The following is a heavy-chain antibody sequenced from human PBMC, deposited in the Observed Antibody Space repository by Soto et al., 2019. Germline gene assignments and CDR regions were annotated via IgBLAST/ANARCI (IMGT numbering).Heavy chain of an antibody. D-gene: IGHD3-3*01. V-gene: IGHV6-1*01. J-gene: IGHJ6*02. CDR2: TYYRSKWYN. Sequence: SPTLSLTGAISGDSVSSNSAAWNWIRQSPSRGLEWLGRTYYRSKWYNDYAVSVKSRITINPDTSKNQFSLQLNSVTPEDTAVYYCARDFVEPAAYYYGMDVWGQGPTVTVS. CDR1: GDSVSSNSAA. CDR3: ARDFVEPAAYYYGMDV.